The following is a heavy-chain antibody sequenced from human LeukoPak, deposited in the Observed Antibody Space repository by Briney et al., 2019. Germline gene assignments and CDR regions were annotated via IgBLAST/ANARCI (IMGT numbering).Heavy chain of an antibody. CDR1: FXSXG. J-gene: IGHJ4*02. Sequence: FXSXGMSWVRQAPGKGLGWFSTISGSGGSRHYAAFVKGRFSISRDNFKNTVSMQMNSLRAEDTAVYYCAKDLPDYGDYEVGYWGQGTLVTVSS. D-gene: IGHD4-17*01. CDR2: ISGSGGSR. CDR3: AKDLPDYGDYEVGY. V-gene: IGHV3-23*01.